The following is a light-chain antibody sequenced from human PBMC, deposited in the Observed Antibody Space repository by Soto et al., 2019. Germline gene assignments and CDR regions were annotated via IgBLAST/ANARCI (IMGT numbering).Light chain of an antibody. Sequence: DVQMTQSPSPLPASIGDRVTISCRASQAIGSDLAWFQHRPGTAPQRLIFAVSSLQSGVPSRFSGSGSGTDFSLTISSLQPEDFATYFCLQYNTFPPTFGQGTKV. J-gene: IGKJ1*01. CDR2: AVS. CDR3: LQYNTFPPT. CDR1: QAIGSD. V-gene: IGKV1-17*01.